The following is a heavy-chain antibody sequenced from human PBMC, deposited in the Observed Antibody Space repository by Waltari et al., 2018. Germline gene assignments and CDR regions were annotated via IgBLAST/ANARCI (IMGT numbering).Heavy chain of an antibody. CDR3: ATGGAYCFADCHSSH. J-gene: IGHJ4*02. D-gene: IGHD2-21*02. CDR1: GLRFRTYG. Sequence: EVQVLESGGGLVQPGGSLRLSCTAPGLRFRTYGMSWVRQAPGKGLEWGSTISGTTDGINYADSVKGRFTISRDNSKNTLYLQMNSLRVEDTAVYYCATGGAYCFADCHSSHWGQGTLVTVSS. CDR2: ISGTTDGI. V-gene: IGHV3-23*01.